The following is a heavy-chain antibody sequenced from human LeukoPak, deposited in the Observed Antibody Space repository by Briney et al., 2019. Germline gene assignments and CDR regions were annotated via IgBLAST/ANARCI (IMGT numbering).Heavy chain of an antibody. D-gene: IGHD6-19*01. V-gene: IGHV4-34*01. CDR2: INHSGST. CDR1: GGSFSGYY. CDR3: ARDRSGWSDAFDI. Sequence: PSETLSLTCAVYGGSFSGYYWSWIRQPPGKGLEWIGEINHSGSTNYNPSLKSRVTISVDTSKNQFSLKLSSVTAADTAVYYCARDRSGWSDAFDIWGQGTMVTVSS. J-gene: IGHJ3*02.